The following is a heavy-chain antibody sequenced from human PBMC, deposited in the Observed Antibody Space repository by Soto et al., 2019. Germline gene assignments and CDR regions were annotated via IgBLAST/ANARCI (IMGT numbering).Heavy chain of an antibody. CDR3: ASVTFGGIVLAH. D-gene: IGHD3-16*01. Sequence: SETLSLTCTVSAASFSKYYWTWIRQPPGKGLEWIGYIYFNGNTKYNPSLEGRLTISIDTSKKEFSLKLTSVTAADAAVYYCASVTFGGIVLAHWGQGTLVTVSS. V-gene: IGHV4-59*01. J-gene: IGHJ4*02. CDR2: IYFNGNT. CDR1: AASFSKYY.